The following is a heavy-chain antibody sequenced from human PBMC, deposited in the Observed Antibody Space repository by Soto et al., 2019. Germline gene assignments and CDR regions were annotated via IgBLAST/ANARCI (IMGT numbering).Heavy chain of an antibody. Sequence: SETLSLTGTVSGGSISSGGYDWRCIRQHLGKGPEWIGYIYYSGSTYYNPYLESQVTLSVDTSKNQLSLKLSSVTAADTAVYYCARDRYYYDSSGYYSTFDYWGQGTLVTVSS. V-gene: IGHV4-31*01. CDR1: GGSISSGGYD. D-gene: IGHD3-22*01. CDR3: ARDRYYYDSSGYYSTFDY. CDR2: IYYSGST. J-gene: IGHJ4*02.